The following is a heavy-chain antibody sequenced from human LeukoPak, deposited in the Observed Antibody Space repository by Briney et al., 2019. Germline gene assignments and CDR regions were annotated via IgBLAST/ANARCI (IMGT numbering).Heavy chain of an antibody. J-gene: IGHJ4*02. CDR1: GFTFSSYG. CDR3: AKERIEQYAVLGY. Sequence: GGSLRLSCAASGFTFSSYGMHWVRQAPGKGLEWVAVISYDGSNKYYADSVRGRFTTSRDNSKNTLYLQMNSLRAEDTAVYYCAKERIEQYAVLGYWGQGTLVTVSS. D-gene: IGHD3-16*01. CDR2: ISYDGSNK. V-gene: IGHV3-30*18.